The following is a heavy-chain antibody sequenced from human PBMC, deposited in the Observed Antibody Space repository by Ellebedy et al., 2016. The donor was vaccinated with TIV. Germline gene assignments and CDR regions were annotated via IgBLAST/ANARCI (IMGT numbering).Heavy chain of an antibody. D-gene: IGHD6-19*01. V-gene: IGHV3-7*01. CDR3: TRARREYASGWDPFDY. CDR2: IKDDESEI. J-gene: IGHJ4*02. CDR1: GFTFSSYW. Sequence: GESLKISCADSGFTFSSYWMSWVRQAPGKGPEWVASIKDDESEIYTMDSVKGRFAVSRDNAKNSLYLQMNTLRAEDTAVYYYTRARREYASGWDPFDYWGQGTLVTISS.